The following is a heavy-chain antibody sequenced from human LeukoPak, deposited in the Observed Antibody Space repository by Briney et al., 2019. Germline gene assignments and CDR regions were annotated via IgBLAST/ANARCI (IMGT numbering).Heavy chain of an antibody. J-gene: IGHJ4*02. CDR1: GGSFSGYY. CDR2: IYYTGST. V-gene: IGHV4-34*01. Sequence: PSETLSLTCAVYGGSFSGYYWSWIRQPPGKGLEWIGSIYYTGSTYDNPSLKSRVTISVDTSKNQFSLKLSSVTAADTAVYYCARRGGSGRAFDYWGQGTLVTVSS. D-gene: IGHD1-26*01. CDR3: ARRGGSGRAFDY.